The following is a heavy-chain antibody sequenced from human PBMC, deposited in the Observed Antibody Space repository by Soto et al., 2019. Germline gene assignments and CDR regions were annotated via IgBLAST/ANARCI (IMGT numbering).Heavy chain of an antibody. V-gene: IGHV3-13*05. J-gene: IGHJ6*02. CDR2: ISAAGDP. CDR3: ARNDRDFYGLDV. CDR1: GFTFRNYD. Sequence: EVQLVESGGGLVQPGGSLRLSCAASGFTFRNYDMHWVRQGTGKGLEWVSGISAAGDPDYTDSVEGRFTISRENAQNSFFLQMTSLRGGDTSVYYCARNDRDFYGLDVWGQGTTFSVSS.